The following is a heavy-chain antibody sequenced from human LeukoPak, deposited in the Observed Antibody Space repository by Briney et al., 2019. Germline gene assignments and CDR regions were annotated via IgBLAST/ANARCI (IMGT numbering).Heavy chain of an antibody. CDR3: TRDPVITMIVVPQRDSYYMDV. V-gene: IGHV3-23*01. CDR1: GFTFSSYA. Sequence: GGSLRLSCAASGFTFSSYAMSWVRQAPGKGLEWVSAISGSGGSTYYADSVKGRFTISRDNSKNTLYLQMNSLRAEDTAVYYCTRDPVITMIVVPQRDSYYMDVWGKGTTVTVSS. J-gene: IGHJ6*03. CDR2: ISGSGGST. D-gene: IGHD3-22*01.